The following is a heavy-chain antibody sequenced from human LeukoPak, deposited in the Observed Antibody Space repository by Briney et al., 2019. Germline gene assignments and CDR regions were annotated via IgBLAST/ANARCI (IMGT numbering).Heavy chain of an antibody. V-gene: IGHV3-11*01. CDR3: ARTVSESLRYFDWLMSYFDY. CDR2: ISSSCSTI. CDR1: GFTFSDYY. D-gene: IGHD3-9*01. Sequence: GGSLRLSCAASGFTFSDYYMSWIRQAPGKGLEWVSYISSSCSTIYYADSVKGRFTISRDNAKNSLYLQMNSLRAENTAVYYSARTVSESLRYFDWLMSYFDYWGQGTLVTVSS. J-gene: IGHJ4*02.